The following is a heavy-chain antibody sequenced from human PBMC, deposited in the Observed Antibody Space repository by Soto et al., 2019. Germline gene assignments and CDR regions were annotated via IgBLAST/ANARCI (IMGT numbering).Heavy chain of an antibody. CDR1: GFTFDDYA. V-gene: IGHV3-9*01. CDR3: AKDMAYSSSYFDY. Sequence: GGSLRLSCAASGFTFDDYAMHWVRQAPGKGLEWVSGISWNSGSIGYADSVKGRFTISRDNAKNSLYLQMNSLRAEDTALYYCAKDMAYSSSYFDYWGQGTLVTVSS. J-gene: IGHJ4*02. D-gene: IGHD6-13*01. CDR2: ISWNSGSI.